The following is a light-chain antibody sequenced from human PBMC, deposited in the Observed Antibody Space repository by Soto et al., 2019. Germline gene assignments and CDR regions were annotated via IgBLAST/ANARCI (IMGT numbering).Light chain of an antibody. V-gene: IGLV3-21*04. CDR2: HDS. J-gene: IGLJ1*01. CDR3: QVWDSSSDHYV. Sequence: SYELTQPPSVSVAPGKTAKITCGGNNIGSKGVHWYQQRPGQAPVLVIYHDSDRPSGIPERFSGSNSGNTATLTISRVEVGDEADYYCQVWDSSSDHYVFGTGTKVTVL. CDR1: NIGSKG.